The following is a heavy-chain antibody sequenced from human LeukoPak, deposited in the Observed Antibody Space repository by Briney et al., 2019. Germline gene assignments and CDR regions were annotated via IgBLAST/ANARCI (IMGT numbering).Heavy chain of an antibody. D-gene: IGHD3-10*01. CDR3: ARGRSITLLRGVAMSDGFDI. CDR2: TGTSGNYI. CDR1: GFTFSNYG. V-gene: IGHV3-21*06. J-gene: IGHJ3*02. Sequence: PGGSLRLSCEASGFTFSNYGMNWVRQAPGKGLEWVSFTGTSGNYIYYGDSVKGRFTISRDNARNLLFLQMNGLRAEDTAVYYCARGRSITLLRGVAMSDGFDIWGQGAVVAVSS.